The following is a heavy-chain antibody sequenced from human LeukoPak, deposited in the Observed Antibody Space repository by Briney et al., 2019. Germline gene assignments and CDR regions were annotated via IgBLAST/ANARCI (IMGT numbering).Heavy chain of an antibody. CDR1: GGSISSGGYY. CDR2: IYHGGST. V-gene: IGHV4-30-2*01. D-gene: IGHD3-3*01. J-gene: IGHJ4*02. CDR3: ASQAINDFWSGYDY. Sequence: PSQTLSLTCTVSGGSISSGGYYWSWIRQPPGKGLEWIGYIYHGGSTYYNPSLKSRVTISVDRSKNQFSLKLSSVTAADTAVYYCASQAINDFWSGYDYWGQGTLVTVSS.